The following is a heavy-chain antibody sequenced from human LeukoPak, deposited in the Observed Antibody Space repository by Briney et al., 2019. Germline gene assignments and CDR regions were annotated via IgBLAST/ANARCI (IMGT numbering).Heavy chain of an antibody. D-gene: IGHD1-26*01. CDR2: IYYSGST. V-gene: IGHV4-59*01. Sequence: GSLRLSCAASEFTFSHYAMHWIRQPPGKGLEWIGYIYYSGSTNYNPSLKSRVTISVDTSKNQFSLKLSSVTAADTAVYYCARSEWELPFDYWGQGTLVTVSS. J-gene: IGHJ4*02. CDR1: EFTFSHYA. CDR3: ARSEWELPFDY.